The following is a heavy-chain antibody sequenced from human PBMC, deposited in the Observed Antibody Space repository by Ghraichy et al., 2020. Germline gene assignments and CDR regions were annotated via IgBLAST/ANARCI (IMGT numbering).Heavy chain of an antibody. J-gene: IGHJ3*02. CDR3: AKGSGYSSSWYLNGAFDI. CDR1: GFTFSSYA. D-gene: IGHD6-13*01. V-gene: IGHV3-23*01. Sequence: GALRLSCAASGFTFSSYAMSWVRQAPGKGLEWVSAISGSGGSTYYADSVKGRFTISRDNSKNTLYLQMNSLRAEDTAVYYCAKGSGYSSSWYLNGAFDIWGQGTMVTVSS. CDR2: ISGSGGST.